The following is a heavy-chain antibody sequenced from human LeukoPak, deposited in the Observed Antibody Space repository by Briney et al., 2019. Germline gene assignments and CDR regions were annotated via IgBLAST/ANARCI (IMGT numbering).Heavy chain of an antibody. CDR3: ARGEYYDILTGYLQRAFDI. V-gene: IGHV4-61*05. CDR1: GGSISSSSYY. D-gene: IGHD3-9*01. CDR2: IYYSGST. Sequence: SQTLSLTCAVSGGSISSSSYYWGWIRQPPGKGLEWIGYIYYSGSTNYNPSLKSRVTISVDTSKNQFSLKLSSVTAADTAVYYCARGEYYDILTGYLQRAFDIWGQGTMVTVSS. J-gene: IGHJ3*02.